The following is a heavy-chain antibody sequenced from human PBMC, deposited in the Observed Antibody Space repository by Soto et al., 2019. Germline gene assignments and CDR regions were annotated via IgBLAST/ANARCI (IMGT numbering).Heavy chain of an antibody. CDR1: GDSVSSNSAA. V-gene: IGHV6-1*01. CDR3: AGTTSHQWYYMDV. J-gene: IGHJ6*03. CDR2: TYYRSRWYN. D-gene: IGHD1-7*01. Sequence: SQTLSLTCAISGDSVSSNSAAWNWIRLSPSRGLEWLARTYYRSRWYNDYAVSVRSRITVNPDTSKNQFSLQLTSVTPEDTTVYYCAGTTSHQWYYMDVWGKGTTVTVSS.